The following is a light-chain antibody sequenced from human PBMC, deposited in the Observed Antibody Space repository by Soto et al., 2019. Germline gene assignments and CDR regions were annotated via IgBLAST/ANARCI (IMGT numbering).Light chain of an antibody. CDR1: RSDIGASIY. CDR3: TSYTTSNTLA. CDR2: DVN. V-gene: IGLV2-14*01. Sequence: QSVLTQPASVSGSPGQSITISCTGTRSDIGASIYVSWFQQYPGEAPKCMIYDVNNRPSGVSNLFSGSKSGSTASLTISGLQADDEAVYYCTSYTTSNTLALGGGTKLTVL. J-gene: IGLJ2*01.